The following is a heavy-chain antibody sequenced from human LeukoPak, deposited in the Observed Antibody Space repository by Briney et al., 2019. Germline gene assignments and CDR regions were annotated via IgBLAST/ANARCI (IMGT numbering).Heavy chain of an antibody. Sequence: SETLSLTCTVSGGSISSYYWSWIRKPAGKGLEWIGRIYTSGSTNYNPSLKSRVTMSVDTSKSKFSLELSSVTSADTAVYYCARGHGYYDSSGYYGREYFDYWGQGTLVTVSS. J-gene: IGHJ4*02. CDR3: ARGHGYYDSSGYYGREYFDY. V-gene: IGHV4-4*07. CDR1: GGSISSYY. CDR2: IYTSGST. D-gene: IGHD3-22*01.